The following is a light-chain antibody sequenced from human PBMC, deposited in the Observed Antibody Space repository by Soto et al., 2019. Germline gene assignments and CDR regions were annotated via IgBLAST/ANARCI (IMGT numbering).Light chain of an antibody. CDR2: GAS. Sequence: EIVLTQSPCTLSLSPGERTTLSCRASQTVTSNYLAWYQQKPGQAPRLLIYGASGRATGIPDRFSGSGSGTDFTLTISRVEPEDFAVYYCQQYGSSPRTFGHGTKVDIK. CDR1: QTVTSNY. J-gene: IGKJ1*01. V-gene: IGKV3-20*01. CDR3: QQYGSSPRT.